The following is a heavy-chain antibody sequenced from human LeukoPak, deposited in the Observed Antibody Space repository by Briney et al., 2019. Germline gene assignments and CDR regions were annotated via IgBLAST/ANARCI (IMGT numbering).Heavy chain of an antibody. J-gene: IGHJ4*02. Sequence: ASVKVSCKASGYTFTGYYMHWVRQAPGQGLEWMGWINPNSDGTNYAQKFQGRVTMTRDTSISTAYMELSRLRSDDTAVYYCARVRRYSSGWYGFPRAFDYWGQGTLVTVSS. V-gene: IGHV1-2*02. D-gene: IGHD6-19*01. CDR2: INPNSDGT. CDR3: ARVRRYSSGWYGFPRAFDY. CDR1: GYTFTGYY.